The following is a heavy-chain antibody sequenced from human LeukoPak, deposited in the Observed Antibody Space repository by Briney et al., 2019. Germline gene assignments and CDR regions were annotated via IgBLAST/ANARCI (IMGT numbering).Heavy chain of an antibody. Sequence: PGGSLRLSCAASGVTFSSYEMNWVRQAPGKGLEWVSYISSRATAIYYADSVKGRFTISRDNAKNSLYLQMNSLRAEDTAVYYCAGDSSGLPDYWGQGTLVTVSS. J-gene: IGHJ4*02. D-gene: IGHD3-22*01. CDR1: GVTFSSYE. CDR2: ISSRATAI. V-gene: IGHV3-48*03. CDR3: AGDSSGLPDY.